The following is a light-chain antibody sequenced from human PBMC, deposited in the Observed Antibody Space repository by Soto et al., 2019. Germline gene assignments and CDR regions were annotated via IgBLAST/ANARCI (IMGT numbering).Light chain of an antibody. Sequence: EIVMTQSPATLSVSPGERATLSCRASQSVSSNLAWYQQKPGQAPRLLIYDASTRATGIPARFSGSGSGTDFTLSISSLQSEDFAVYFCQQYNTWPPYTFGQGTKLEI. CDR1: QSVSSN. V-gene: IGKV3-15*01. J-gene: IGKJ2*01. CDR2: DAS. CDR3: QQYNTWPPYT.